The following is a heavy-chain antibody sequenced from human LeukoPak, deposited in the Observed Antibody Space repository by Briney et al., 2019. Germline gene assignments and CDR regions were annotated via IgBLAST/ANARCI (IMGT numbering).Heavy chain of an antibody. V-gene: IGHV1-18*01. CDR1: GYTFTSYG. CDR3: AREYDILTGYYPDWFDP. J-gene: IGHJ5*02. Sequence: GASVKVSCKASGYTFTSYGISWVRQAPGQGLEWMGWISAYNGNTNYAQKLQGRVTMTTDTSTSTAYMELSSLRSEDTAVYYCAREYDILTGYYPDWFDPWGQGTLVTVSS. D-gene: IGHD3-9*01. CDR2: ISAYNGNT.